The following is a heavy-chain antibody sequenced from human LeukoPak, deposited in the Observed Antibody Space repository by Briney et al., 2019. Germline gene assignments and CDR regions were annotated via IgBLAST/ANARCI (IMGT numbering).Heavy chain of an antibody. Sequence: PGGSLRFSCAASGFTFSRYGMHWVRQAPGKGLEWVAVISYDGSNKYYAESVKGRFTISRDNSKNTLYLQMNSLRAEDTAVYYCANPIKTDAFDIWGQGTMVTVSS. V-gene: IGHV3-30*18. CDR2: ISYDGSNK. CDR1: GFTFSRYG. CDR3: ANPIKTDAFDI. J-gene: IGHJ3*02.